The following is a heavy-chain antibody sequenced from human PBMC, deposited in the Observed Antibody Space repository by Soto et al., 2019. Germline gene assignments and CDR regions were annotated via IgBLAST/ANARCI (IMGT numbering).Heavy chain of an antibody. V-gene: IGHV3-21*01. CDR2: ISSSSSYI. J-gene: IGHJ4*02. D-gene: IGHD3-22*01. CDR1: GFTFSSYS. CDR3: AYVSYYDSSGYYAGSDY. Sequence: GGSLRLSCAASGFTFSSYSMNWVRQAPGKGLEWVSSISSSSSYIYYADSVKGRFTISRDNAKNSLYLQMNSLRAEDTAVYYCAYVSYYDSSGYYAGSDYWGQGTLVTVSS.